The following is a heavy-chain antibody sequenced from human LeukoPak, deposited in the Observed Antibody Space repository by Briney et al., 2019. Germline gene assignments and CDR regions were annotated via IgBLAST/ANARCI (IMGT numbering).Heavy chain of an antibody. CDR2: IIPIFGTA. CDR3: ARVRELDAYYYYYAMDV. V-gene: IGHV1-69*13. J-gene: IGHJ6*02. Sequence: SVKASCKASGGTFSSYTISWVRQAPRQGLEWMGGIIPIFGTANYAQKLQGRVTITADESTSTSHMELSSLRSDDTAVYYCARVRELDAYYYYYAMDVWGQGTTVTVSS. CDR1: GGTFSSYT. D-gene: IGHD5-24*01.